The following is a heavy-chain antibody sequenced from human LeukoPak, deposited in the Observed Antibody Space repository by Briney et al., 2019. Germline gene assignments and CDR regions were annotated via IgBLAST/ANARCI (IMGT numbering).Heavy chain of an antibody. CDR2: INPNSGNT. CDR1: GYTFTGYY. CDR3: ARGGCSSTSCFDY. J-gene: IGHJ4*02. V-gene: IGHV1-8*03. D-gene: IGHD2-2*01. Sequence: ASVKVSCKASGYTFTGYYMHWVRQAPGQGLEWMGWINPNSGNTGYAQKFQGRVTITRNTSISTAYMELSSLRSEDTAVYYCARGGCSSTSCFDYWGQGTLVTVSS.